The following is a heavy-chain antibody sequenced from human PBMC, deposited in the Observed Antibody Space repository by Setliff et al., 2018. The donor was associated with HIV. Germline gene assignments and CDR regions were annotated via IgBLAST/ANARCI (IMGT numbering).Heavy chain of an antibody. J-gene: IGHJ3*02. CDR2: IYYSGST. CDR3: AGATPVYLGYCSSTSCHDAFDI. CDR1: GGSISSYY. V-gene: IGHV4-59*01. D-gene: IGHD2-2*01. Sequence: PSETLSLTCTVSGGSISSYYWSWIRQPPGKGLEWIGYIYYSGSTNYNPSLKSRVTISVDTSKNQFSLKLSSVTAADTAVYYCAGATPVYLGYCSSTSCHDAFDIWGQGTMVTVSS.